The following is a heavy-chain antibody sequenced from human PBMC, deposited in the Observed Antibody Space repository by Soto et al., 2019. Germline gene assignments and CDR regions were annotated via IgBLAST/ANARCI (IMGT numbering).Heavy chain of an antibody. CDR1: GGSISSDY. J-gene: IGHJ4*02. CDR2: IYFSGST. D-gene: IGHD6-6*01. V-gene: IGHV4-59*01. CDR3: ARVGGVAARTFAY. Sequence: SEPRSLTCTVSGGSISSDYWSWVRQPPGKGLEWIGYIYFSGSTNYNPSLESRVTISLDASKTQFSLKLRSLTTADTAVYSCARVGGVAARTFAYWGQGTLVTVSS.